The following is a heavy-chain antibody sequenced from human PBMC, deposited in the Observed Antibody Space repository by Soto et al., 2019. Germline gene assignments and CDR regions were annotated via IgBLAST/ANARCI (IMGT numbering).Heavy chain of an antibody. CDR3: ARDGRIVGVKMAFDP. CDR1: GFTFSSYG. V-gene: IGHV3-33*01. J-gene: IGHJ5*02. D-gene: IGHD1-26*01. CDR2: IWYDGSNK. Sequence: QVQLVESGGGVVQPGRSLRLSCAASGFTFSSYGLQWVRQAPGKGLEWVAVIWYDGSNKYYADSVKGRFTISRDNSKNTLHLQMNSLRAEDTAVYYCARDGRIVGVKMAFDPCGQGTLVTVSS.